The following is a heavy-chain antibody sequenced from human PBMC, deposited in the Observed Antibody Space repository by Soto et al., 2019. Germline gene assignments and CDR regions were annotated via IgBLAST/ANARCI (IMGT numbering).Heavy chain of an antibody. CDR1: GFTFSSYS. J-gene: IGHJ5*02. CDR3: ARTHSSWYVGWFDP. V-gene: IGHV3-48*02. CDR2: ISSSSSTI. D-gene: IGHD6-13*01. Sequence: EVQLVESGGGLEQPGGSLRLSCAASGFTFSSYSMNWVRQAPGKGLEWVSYISSSSSTIYYADSMKGRFTISRDNAKNSLYLQMNSLRDEDTAVYYCARTHSSWYVGWFDPWGQGTLVTVSS.